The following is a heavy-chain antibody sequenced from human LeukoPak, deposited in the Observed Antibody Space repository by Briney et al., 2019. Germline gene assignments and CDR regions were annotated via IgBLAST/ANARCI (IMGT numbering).Heavy chain of an antibody. D-gene: IGHD6-6*01. Sequence: ASVKVSCKASGGTFSSYAISWVRQAPGQGLEWMGIVNPTGGSTTYAQKFQGRVTMTRDTSTSTVYMELSSLRSDNTAVYYCARTAARRFDYWGQGTLVTVSS. CDR2: VNPTGGST. CDR3: ARTAARRFDY. V-gene: IGHV1-46*01. CDR1: GGTFSSYA. J-gene: IGHJ4*02.